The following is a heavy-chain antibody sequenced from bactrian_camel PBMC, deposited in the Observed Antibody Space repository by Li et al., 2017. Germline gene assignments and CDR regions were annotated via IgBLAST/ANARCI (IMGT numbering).Heavy chain of an antibody. D-gene: IGHD3*01. CDR3: AARQCTYWSQKGEFNH. CDR1: GVTPRSSYC. Sequence: HVQLVESGGGSVQAGGSLRLSCAYSGVTPRSSYCMGWFRQAPGQEREGVATIATDGTSTFADSVKGRFTIPSDNAANSLNLQMNSLKPEDTAMYYCAARQCTYWSQKGEFNHWGQGTQVTVS. J-gene: IGHJ4*01. CDR2: IATDGTS. V-gene: IGHV3S55*01.